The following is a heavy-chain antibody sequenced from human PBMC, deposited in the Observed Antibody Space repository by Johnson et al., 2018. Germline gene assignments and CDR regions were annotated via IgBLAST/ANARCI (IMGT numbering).Heavy chain of an antibody. Sequence: QVQLVESGGGVVQPGRSLRLSCAASGFTFSSYGMHWVRQAPGKGLEWVAVISYDGSNKYYGDSVKGRFTISRDNSKNTLYLQMNSLRREDTAVYYCAKDWEVAVSGTGYHYYDYMDVWGKGTTVTVSS. V-gene: IGHV3-30*18. CDR1: GFTFSSYG. J-gene: IGHJ6*03. CDR3: AKDWEVAVSGTGYHYYDYMDV. D-gene: IGHD6-19*01. CDR2: ISYDGSNK.